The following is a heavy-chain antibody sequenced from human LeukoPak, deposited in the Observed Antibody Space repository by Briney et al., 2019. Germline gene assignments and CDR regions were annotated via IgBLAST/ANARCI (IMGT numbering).Heavy chain of an antibody. CDR1: AGSISSYY. Sequence: SETLSLTRTVSAGSISSYYGSWIRQPPGKGLEWIGYIYSTGRTTSNPSLKSRVTISVDTSKNQFSLKLSSVTAADTAVYYCATAAQVGYFQHWGQGTLLTVSS. J-gene: IGHJ1*01. CDR3: ATAAQVGYFQH. V-gene: IGHV4-59*01. CDR2: IYSTGRT.